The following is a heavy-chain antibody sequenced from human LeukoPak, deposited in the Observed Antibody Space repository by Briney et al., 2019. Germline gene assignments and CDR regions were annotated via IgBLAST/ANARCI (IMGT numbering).Heavy chain of an antibody. CDR2: IYHSGST. D-gene: IGHD3-22*01. Sequence: PSETLSLTCAVSGGSISSSNWWSWVRQPPGKGLEWIGEIYHSGSTNYNPSLKSRVTISVDKSKNQFSLKLSSVTAADTAVYYCASFVSDSSGYYYLDWGQGTLVTVSS. CDR1: GGSISSSNW. V-gene: IGHV4-4*02. CDR3: ASFVSDSSGYYYLD. J-gene: IGHJ4*02.